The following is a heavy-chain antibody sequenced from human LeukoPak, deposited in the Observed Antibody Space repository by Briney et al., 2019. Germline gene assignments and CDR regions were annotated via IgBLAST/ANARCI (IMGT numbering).Heavy chain of an antibody. CDR2: IYHSGST. CDR3: ARIVLIQGFDY. Sequence: PSETLSLTCTVSGYSISSGYYWGWIRQPPGKGLEWIGSIYHSGSTYYNPSLKSRVTISVDTSKNQFSPKLSSVTAADTAVYYCARIVLIQGFDYWGQGTLVTVSS. V-gene: IGHV4-38-2*02. D-gene: IGHD2-8*01. J-gene: IGHJ4*02. CDR1: GYSISSGYY.